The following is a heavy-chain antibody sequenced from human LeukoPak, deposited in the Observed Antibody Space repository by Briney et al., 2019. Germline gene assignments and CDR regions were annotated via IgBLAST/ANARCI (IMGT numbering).Heavy chain of an antibody. CDR3: ATGLWFGEPWLDY. D-gene: IGHD3-10*01. Sequence: GGSLRLSCAASGFTFSSYGMSWVRQAPGKGLEWVSAISGSGGSTYYADSVKGRFTISRDNSKNTLYLQMNSLRSDDTAVYYCATGLWFGEPWLDYWGQGTLVTVSS. V-gene: IGHV3-23*01. CDR2: ISGSGGST. CDR1: GFTFSSYG. J-gene: IGHJ4*02.